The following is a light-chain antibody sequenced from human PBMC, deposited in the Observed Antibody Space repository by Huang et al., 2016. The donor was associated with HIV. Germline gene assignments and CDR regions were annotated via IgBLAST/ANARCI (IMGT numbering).Light chain of an antibody. J-gene: IGKJ4*01. CDR1: QSVSSY. CDR3: QQRSNWPT. Sequence: EIVLTQSPATLSLSPGERATLSCRASQSVSSYLAWYQQKPGQAPRRRIYDASNRATGIPARFSGSGSGTDFTLTISSLEPEDFGLYYCQQRSNWPTFGGGTKVEIK. V-gene: IGKV3-11*01. CDR2: DAS.